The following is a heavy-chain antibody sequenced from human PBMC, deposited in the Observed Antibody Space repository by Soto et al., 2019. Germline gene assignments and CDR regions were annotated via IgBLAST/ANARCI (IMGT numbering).Heavy chain of an antibody. D-gene: IGHD3-9*01. CDR3: AKRVGRYFDWLLSDYYYGMDV. V-gene: IGHV3-23*01. CDR1: GFTFSSYA. CDR2: ISGSGGST. Sequence: GGSLRLSCASSGFTFSSYAMGWVRQAPGKGLEWVSAISGSGGSTYYADSVKGRFTISRDNSKNTLYLQMNSLRAEDTAVYYCAKRVGRYFDWLLSDYYYGMDVWGQGTTVTVSS. J-gene: IGHJ6*02.